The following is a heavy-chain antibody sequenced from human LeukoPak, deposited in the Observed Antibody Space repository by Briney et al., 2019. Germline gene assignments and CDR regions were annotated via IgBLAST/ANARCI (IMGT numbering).Heavy chain of an antibody. V-gene: IGHV4-39*07. D-gene: IGHD2-15*01. J-gene: IGHJ4*02. CDR2: VYFTGST. CDR1: GGSISNSNYY. Sequence: PSETLSLTCSVSGGSISNSNYYWGWIRQPPGKGLEWIGSVYFTGSTFYNPSLKSRVTMSVDTSKNQFSLKLSSVTAADTAVYYCAREDRRILDYWGQGTLVTVSS. CDR3: AREDRRILDY.